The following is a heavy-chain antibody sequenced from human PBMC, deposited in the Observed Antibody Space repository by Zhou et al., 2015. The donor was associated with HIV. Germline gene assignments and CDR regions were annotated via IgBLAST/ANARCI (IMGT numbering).Heavy chain of an antibody. Sequence: QVQLVQSGAEVKKPGSSVKVSCKASGGTFSSYTISWVRQAPGQGLEWMGRIIPILGIANYAQKFQGRVTITADKSTSTAYMELSSLRSEDTAVYYCARSAHPISHSSSWFDPWGQGTLVTVSS. V-gene: IGHV1-69*02. J-gene: IGHJ5*02. CDR2: IIPILGIA. CDR1: GGTFSSYT. D-gene: IGHD6-13*01. CDR3: ARSAHPISHSSSWFDP.